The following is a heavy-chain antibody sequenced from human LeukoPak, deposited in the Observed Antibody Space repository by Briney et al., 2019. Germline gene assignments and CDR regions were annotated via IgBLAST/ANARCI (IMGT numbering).Heavy chain of an antibody. Sequence: SQTLSLTCTVSGGSISSYYWSWIRQSPGRRLEWIGFLHHVGSTNYNPSLKSRLTISGDTSKNQFSLKLSSVTAADTAVYYCATTGAYYDISGYDAFDIWGQGTMVTVSS. V-gene: IGHV4-59*08. CDR2: LHHVGST. CDR3: ATTGAYYDISGYDAFDI. CDR1: GGSISSYY. J-gene: IGHJ3*02. D-gene: IGHD3-22*01.